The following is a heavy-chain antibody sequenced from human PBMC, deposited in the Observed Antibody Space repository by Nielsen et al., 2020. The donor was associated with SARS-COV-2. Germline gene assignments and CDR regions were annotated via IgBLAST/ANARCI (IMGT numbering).Heavy chain of an antibody. CDR1: GFTFSSYA. CDR2: ISGSGGST. D-gene: IGHD6-19*01. Sequence: GEALKISCAASGFTFSSYAMSWVRQAPGKGLEWVSAISGSGGSTYYADSVKGRFTISRDNSKNTLYLQMNSLRAEDTAVYYCAKDFGSGWYADYYGMDVWGQGTTVTVSS. CDR3: AKDFGSGWYADYYGMDV. J-gene: IGHJ6*02. V-gene: IGHV3-23*01.